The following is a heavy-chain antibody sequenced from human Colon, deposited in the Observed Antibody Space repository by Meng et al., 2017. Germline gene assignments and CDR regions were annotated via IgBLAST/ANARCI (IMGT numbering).Heavy chain of an antibody. D-gene: IGHD5-18*01. V-gene: IGHV6-1*01. CDR3: ARDHGYSYGLPLDY. J-gene: IGHJ4*02. Sequence: QVQLQQSGPGLVKPSQTLSLTRVISGDSVSSNTAAWNWIRQSPSRGLEWLGRTYYRSKWYNEYPVSVKSRMTFNADTSKNQVSLQVNSVTPEDTAVYYCARDHGYSYGLPLDYWGQGILVTVSS. CDR2: TYYRSKWYN. CDR1: GDSVSSNTAA.